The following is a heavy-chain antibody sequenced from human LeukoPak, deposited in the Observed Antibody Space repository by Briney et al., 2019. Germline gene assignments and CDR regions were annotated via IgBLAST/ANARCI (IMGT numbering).Heavy chain of an antibody. J-gene: IGHJ5*02. D-gene: IGHD3/OR15-3a*01. CDR2: K. CDR3: ARDYDFWGNNWFDP. Sequence: KYYADSVKGQFTISRDNSKNTLYLQMNSLRAEDTAVYYCARDYDFWGNNWFDPWGQGTLVTVSS. V-gene: IGHV3-30*07.